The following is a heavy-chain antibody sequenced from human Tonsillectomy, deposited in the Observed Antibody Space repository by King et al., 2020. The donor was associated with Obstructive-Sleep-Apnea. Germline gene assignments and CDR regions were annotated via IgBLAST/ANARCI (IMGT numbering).Heavy chain of an antibody. V-gene: IGHV3-23*04. CDR3: ATLPRVVVTKNWFDP. Sequence: VQLVESGGGLVQPGGSLRLSCAASGFTFSSYAMSWVRQAPGKGLEWVSAISGSAASTYYADSVKGRFTISRDNSKNTLYLQMNSLRAEDTAVYYCATLPRVVVTKNWFDPWGQGTLATVPS. J-gene: IGHJ5*02. D-gene: IGHD2-15*01. CDR2: ISGSAAST. CDR1: GFTFSSYA.